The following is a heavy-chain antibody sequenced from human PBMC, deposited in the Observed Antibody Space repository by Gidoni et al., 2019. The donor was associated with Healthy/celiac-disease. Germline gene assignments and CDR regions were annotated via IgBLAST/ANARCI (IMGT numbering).Heavy chain of an antibody. D-gene: IGHD2-2*01. J-gene: IGHJ6*03. V-gene: IGHV4-61*02. Sequence: QVQLQESGPGLVKPSQTLSLTCTVSGGSISSGSYYWIWIRQPAGKVLEWIGRIYTSGSTNYNPSLKSRCTMSVDTSKNQFSLKLSAVTAADTAVYYCARDRMHCSSTSCLGGYYYYMDVWGKGTTVTVSS. CDR3: ARDRMHCSSTSCLGGYYYYMDV. CDR2: IYTSGST. CDR1: GGSISSGSYY.